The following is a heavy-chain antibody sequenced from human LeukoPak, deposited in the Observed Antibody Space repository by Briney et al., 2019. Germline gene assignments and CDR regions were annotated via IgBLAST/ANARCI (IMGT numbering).Heavy chain of an antibody. D-gene: IGHD3-22*01. Sequence: SETLSLTCAVYGGSFSYYYWSWIRQPPGKGLEWIGYIYDSGSTNYNPSLKSRVTISVDTSKNQFSLKLSSVTAADTAVYYCACLTTADAFDIWGQGTMVTVSS. CDR2: IYDSGST. CDR3: ACLTTADAFDI. V-gene: IGHV4-59*01. J-gene: IGHJ3*02. CDR1: GGSFSYYY.